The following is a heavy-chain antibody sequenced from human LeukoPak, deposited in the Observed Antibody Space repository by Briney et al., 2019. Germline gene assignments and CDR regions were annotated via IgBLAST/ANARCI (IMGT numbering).Heavy chain of an antibody. V-gene: IGHV1-46*01. Sequence: ASVKVSCKASGYTFTSYYMHWVRQAPGQGLEWMGIINPSGGSTSYAQKFQGRVTMTRDTSTSTAYMELSSLRSEDTAVYYCATDTELLRLFDYWGQGTLVTVSS. J-gene: IGHJ4*02. CDR1: GYTFTSYY. CDR2: INPSGGST. D-gene: IGHD1-26*01. CDR3: ATDTELLRLFDY.